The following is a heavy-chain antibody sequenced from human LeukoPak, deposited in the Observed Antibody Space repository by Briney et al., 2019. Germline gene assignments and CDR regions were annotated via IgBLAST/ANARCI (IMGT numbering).Heavy chain of an antibody. J-gene: IGHJ4*02. CDR2: VHLSGAS. D-gene: IGHD1-26*01. CDR3: ARESGAFSPFGF. V-gene: IGHV4-4*02. CDR1: GGSILTTNW. Sequence: SGTQSLTCAVSGGSILTTNWWSWVRQTPGKGLEWIGEVHLSGASNYNPSLKSRVSMSIDKSKNQLSLKLTSVTAADTAMYYCARESGAFSPFGFWGQGTLVTVSS.